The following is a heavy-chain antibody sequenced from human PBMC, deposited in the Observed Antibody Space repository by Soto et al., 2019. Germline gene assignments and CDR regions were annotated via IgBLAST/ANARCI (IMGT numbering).Heavy chain of an antibody. CDR1: GGSVSSGDYY. CDR2: ISYTGST. J-gene: IGHJ4*02. D-gene: IGHD5-12*01. V-gene: IGHV4-31*03. Sequence: QVHLQESGPGLVKPSQTLSLNCTVSGGSVSSGDYYWTWIRQHPGKGLEWIGYISYTGSTYYNPSLGRRVSISVDTSRTHFSLRLNSVTAADTAVYYCATTGGYGTPGDYWGQGTLVTVSS. CDR3: ATTGGYGTPGDY.